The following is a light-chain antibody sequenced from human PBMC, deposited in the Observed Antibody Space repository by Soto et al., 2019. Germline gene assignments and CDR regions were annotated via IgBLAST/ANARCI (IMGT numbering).Light chain of an antibody. J-gene: IGKJ1*01. CDR2: GAS. Sequence: EIVLTQSPGTLSLSPGERATLSCRASQSVSSSYLAWYQQKPGQAPRLLIYGASSRATGIPDRFSGSGSGTELTINISRLELSDFEVYYCEQYGSYKRTFGQWTKVDSK. CDR1: QSVSSSY. CDR3: EQYGSYKRT. V-gene: IGKV3-20*01.